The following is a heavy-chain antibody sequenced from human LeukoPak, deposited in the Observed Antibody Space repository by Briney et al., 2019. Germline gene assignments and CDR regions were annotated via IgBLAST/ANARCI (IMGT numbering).Heavy chain of an antibody. CDR3: ARIIYAKDQIPFFDD. Sequence: PWRSRRLSCAASGFTFSGYAMRWVRQAPGKGLEWVADIPYDGSTKYYRASVKGRFTISRDTSKHTLYLQMNILSAEDTAVYYFARIIYAKDQIPFFDDWGQRALLTV. CDR2: IPYDGSTK. D-gene: IGHD3-16*01. J-gene: IGHJ4*02. CDR1: GFTFSGYA. V-gene: IGHV3-30-3*01.